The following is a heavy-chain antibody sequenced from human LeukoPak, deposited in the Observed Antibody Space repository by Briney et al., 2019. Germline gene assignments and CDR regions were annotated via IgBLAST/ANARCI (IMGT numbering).Heavy chain of an antibody. CDR3: ARDRTGYFFDD. CDR2: IYDSGTA. Sequence: SETLSLTCTVSGGSISSSYYYWGWVRQPPGKGLGWIGYIYDSGTAYYNPSLESRVTISLHTSKSQFSLKLSSVTAADTAVYFCARDRTGYFFDDWGQGTLVTVSS. CDR1: GGSISSSYYY. J-gene: IGHJ4*02. V-gene: IGHV4-31*03.